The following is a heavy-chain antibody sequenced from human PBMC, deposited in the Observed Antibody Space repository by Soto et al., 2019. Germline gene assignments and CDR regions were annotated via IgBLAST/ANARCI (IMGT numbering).Heavy chain of an antibody. V-gene: IGHV3-21*01. CDR3: VRAGDTDWFDP. Sequence: VGSLRLSCAASGFTFSSYSMNWVRQAPGKGLEWVSSISSSSSYIYYADSVKGRFTISRDNAKNSLYLQMNSLRAEDTAVYYCVRAGDTDWFDPWGQGTLVTVSS. CDR2: ISSSSSYI. D-gene: IGHD1-26*01. CDR1: GFTFSSYS. J-gene: IGHJ5*02.